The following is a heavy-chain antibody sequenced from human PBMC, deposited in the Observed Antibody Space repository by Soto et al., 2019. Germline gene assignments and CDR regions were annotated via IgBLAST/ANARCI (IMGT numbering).Heavy chain of an antibody. V-gene: IGHV3-74*01. CDR2: MNSDGSNT. J-gene: IGHJ6*01. CDR1: GFTFSNYW. CDR3: AADGLLGDLWSGLTPRRGMLGMDV. Sequence: PGGSLRLSCAASGFTFSNYWMHWVRQAPGKGLVWISRMNSDGSNTVYADAVKGRFTISRDNAKNTLYLQMNSLRVEDTAVYYCAADGLLGDLWSGLTPRRGMLGMDVWGQGTKVTVSS. D-gene: IGHD3-3*01.